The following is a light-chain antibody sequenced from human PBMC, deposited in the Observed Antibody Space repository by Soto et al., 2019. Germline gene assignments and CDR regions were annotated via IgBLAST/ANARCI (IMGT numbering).Light chain of an antibody. CDR1: QSISNW. V-gene: IGKV1-12*01. J-gene: IGKJ3*01. Sequence: DIQMTQSPSSVSASVGDRITITCRAGQSISNWLAWYQQKPGRAPKLLIYAASTLQTGVPSRFSGSGSGTDFTLTISSLQPEDYATYYCQQANSFPHTFGPGTKVDIK. CDR2: AAS. CDR3: QQANSFPHT.